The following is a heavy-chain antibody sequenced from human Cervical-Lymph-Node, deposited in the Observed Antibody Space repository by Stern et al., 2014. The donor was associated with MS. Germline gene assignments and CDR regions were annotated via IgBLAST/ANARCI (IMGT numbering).Heavy chain of an antibody. CDR2: IYYSGST. Sequence: QLQLQESGPGLVKPSETLSLTCTVSGGSISSSSYYWGWIRQPPGKGLEWIGSIYYSGSTYYNPSLKSRVTISVETSKKQFSLKLSSVTAADTAVYYCARRPPRDSSGWYSAYGMDVWGQGTTVTVSS. D-gene: IGHD6-19*01. V-gene: IGHV4-39*01. CDR1: GGSISSSSYY. CDR3: ARRPPRDSSGWYSAYGMDV. J-gene: IGHJ6*02.